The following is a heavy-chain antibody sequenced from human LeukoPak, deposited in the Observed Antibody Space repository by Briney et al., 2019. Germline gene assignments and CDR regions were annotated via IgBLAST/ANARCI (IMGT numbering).Heavy chain of an antibody. CDR2: IYYSGST. CDR1: GGSISSYY. CDR3: AGSYCSSTSCQDPKYYYYYYGMDV. Sequence: SETLSLTCTVSGGSISSYYWSWIRQPPGKGLEWIGYIYYSGSTNYNPSLKSRVTISVDTSKNQFSLKLSSVTAADTAVYYCAGSYCSSTSCQDPKYYYYYYGMDVWGQGTTVTVSS. V-gene: IGHV4-59*08. D-gene: IGHD2-2*01. J-gene: IGHJ6*02.